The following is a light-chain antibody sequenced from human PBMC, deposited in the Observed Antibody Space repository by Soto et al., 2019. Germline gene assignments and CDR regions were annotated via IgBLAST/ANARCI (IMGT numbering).Light chain of an antibody. CDR2: DAS. Sequence: EIVLTQSPATLSLSPGERATLSCRASQSVSSYLAWSEQKPGQAPRLLIYDASNRATGIPARFSGSGSGTDFTLTIRSLEPEDFAVYYCQQRSNWPRLTFGGGTKVEIK. CDR3: QQRSNWPRLT. V-gene: IGKV3-11*01. CDR1: QSVSSY. J-gene: IGKJ4*01.